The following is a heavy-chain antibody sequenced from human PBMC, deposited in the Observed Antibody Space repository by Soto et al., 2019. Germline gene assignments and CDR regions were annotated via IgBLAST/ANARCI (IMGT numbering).Heavy chain of an antibody. CDR3: APAPTGLDV. D-gene: IGHD1-1*01. J-gene: IGHJ6*02. CDR1: GFTFRSYE. Sequence: DVQLVESGGGLVQPGGSLRLSCAASGFTFRSYEMSWVRQAPGKGLEWVSYISSSGDIIYYADSVKGRFTISRDNAKNSLFLQMNSLRVEDTAVYYCAPAPTGLDVWGQGTTVTVSS. CDR2: ISSSGDII. V-gene: IGHV3-48*03.